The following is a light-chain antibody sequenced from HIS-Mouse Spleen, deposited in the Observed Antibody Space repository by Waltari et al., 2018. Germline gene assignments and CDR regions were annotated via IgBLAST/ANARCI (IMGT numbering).Light chain of an antibody. V-gene: IGLV3-19*01. CDR2: GKN. J-gene: IGLJ3*02. CDR3: NSRDNSGNHWV. CDR1: SLRSYY. Sequence: SELTQDPAVSVALGQTVRITCQGDSLRSYYASWYQQKPGQAPVLVIYGKNNRPSGIPDRFSGSSSGNTASLTITGAQAEDEADYYCNSRDNSGNHWVFGGGTKLTVL.